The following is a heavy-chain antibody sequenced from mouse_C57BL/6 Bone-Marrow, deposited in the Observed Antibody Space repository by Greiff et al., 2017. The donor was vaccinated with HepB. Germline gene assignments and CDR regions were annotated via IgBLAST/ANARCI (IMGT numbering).Heavy chain of an antibody. D-gene: IGHD1-1*01. J-gene: IGHJ2*01. Sequence: EVQGVESGGGLVKPGGSLKLSCAASGFTFSSYTMSWVRQTPEERLEWVATISGGGGNTYYPDSVKGRCTISRDNAKNTLYLQMSSLRSEDTALYYCARHYYGSSLVYIDCWGQGTTLTVST. V-gene: IGHV5-9*01. CDR2: ISGGGGNT. CDR1: GFTFSSYT. CDR3: ARHYYGSSLVYIDC.